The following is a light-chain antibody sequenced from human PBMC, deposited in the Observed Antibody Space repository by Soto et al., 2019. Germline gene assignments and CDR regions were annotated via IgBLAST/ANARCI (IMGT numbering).Light chain of an antibody. V-gene: IGKV3-20*01. Sequence: EIVLTQSPGALSLSPGERATLSCRASQSVSSSYLAWYQQKPGQAPRLLIYGASSRATGIPDRFSDSGSGTDFTLTISRPEPEDFAVYYCQQYGSSPVYTFGQGTKVDLK. CDR3: QQYGSSPVYT. CDR1: QSVSSSY. CDR2: GAS. J-gene: IGKJ2*01.